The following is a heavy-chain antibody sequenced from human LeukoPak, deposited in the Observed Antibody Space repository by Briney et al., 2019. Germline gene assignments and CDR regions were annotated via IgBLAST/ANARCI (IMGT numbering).Heavy chain of an antibody. CDR3: ARAPAAMVCFDY. D-gene: IGHD5-18*01. V-gene: IGHV3-30-3*01. Sequence: PGRSLRLSCAASGXTFSSYAMHWVRQAPGKGLEWVAVISYDGSNKYYADSVKGRFTISRDNSKNTLYLQMNSLRAEDTAVYYCARAPAAMVCFDYWGQGTLVTVSS. J-gene: IGHJ4*02. CDR1: GXTFSSYA. CDR2: ISYDGSNK.